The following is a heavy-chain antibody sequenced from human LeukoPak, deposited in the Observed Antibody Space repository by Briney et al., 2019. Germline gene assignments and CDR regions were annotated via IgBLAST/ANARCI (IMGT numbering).Heavy chain of an antibody. Sequence: GGSLRLSCAASGFTFSSYAMHWVRQAPGKGLEWVAVISYDGSNKYYADSVKGRFTISRDNSKNILNLQMNSLRAEDTAVYYCASEPRGSGWFDYWGQGTLVTVSS. CDR3: ASEPRGSGWFDY. D-gene: IGHD6-19*01. J-gene: IGHJ4*02. CDR2: ISYDGSNK. V-gene: IGHV3-30-3*01. CDR1: GFTFSSYA.